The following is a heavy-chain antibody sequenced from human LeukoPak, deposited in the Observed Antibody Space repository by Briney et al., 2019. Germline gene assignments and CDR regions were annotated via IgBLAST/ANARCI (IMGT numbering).Heavy chain of an antibody. V-gene: IGHV3-23*01. CDR2: ITPSGDTT. CDR1: GFTFSRYS. J-gene: IGHJ4*02. CDR3: AKGSKAYGDS. D-gene: IGHD4-17*01. Sequence: GGSLRLSCAASGFTFSRYSMSWVRQAPGKGLEWVSDITPSGDTTFYADSVKGRFTISRGNSKNTLYLQMNSLRAEDTAVYYCAKGSKAYGDSCGQGTLVIVSS.